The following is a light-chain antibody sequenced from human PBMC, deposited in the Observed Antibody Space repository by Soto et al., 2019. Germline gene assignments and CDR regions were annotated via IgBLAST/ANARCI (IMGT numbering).Light chain of an antibody. CDR2: DAS. CDR1: QDISNF. CDR3: QQYDNLPLT. J-gene: IGKJ4*01. Sequence: DLQLTQSPSSLSASVGDRVTITCQASQDISNFLNWYQQKPGKAPKLLIYDASNLEIGVPSRFSGSGSGTDFTFTISSLQPEDIATYYCQQYDNLPLTFGGGTKVEFK. V-gene: IGKV1-33*01.